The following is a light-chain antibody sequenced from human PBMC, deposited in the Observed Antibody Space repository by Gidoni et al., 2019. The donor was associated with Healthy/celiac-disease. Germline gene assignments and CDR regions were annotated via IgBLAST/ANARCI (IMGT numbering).Light chain of an antibody. J-gene: IGKJ4*01. Sequence: DIQMTQSPSSLSASVGDRVTITCRASQSISSYLNWYLQKPVKAPKLLIYAASSLQSGVPSRFSGSGSVTDFTLTISSLQPEDFATYYCQQSYSTPLTFGGGTKVEIK. V-gene: IGKV1-39*01. CDR2: AAS. CDR3: QQSYSTPLT. CDR1: QSISSY.